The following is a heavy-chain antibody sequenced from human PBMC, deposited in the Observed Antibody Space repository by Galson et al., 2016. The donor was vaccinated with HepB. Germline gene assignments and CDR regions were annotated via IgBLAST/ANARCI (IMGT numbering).Heavy chain of an antibody. CDR3: ARGGVGATTSERRQYFDY. Sequence: SLRLSCAASGFTVSTNYMSWVRQAPGKGLEWVSSIYSGGSTYYADPVKGRFSISRDNSKNTVYLQTNSLRAEDTAVYYCARGGVGATTSERRQYFDYWGQGTLVTVSS. V-gene: IGHV3-53*01. CDR2: IYSGGST. D-gene: IGHD1-26*01. CDR1: GFTVSTNY. J-gene: IGHJ4*02.